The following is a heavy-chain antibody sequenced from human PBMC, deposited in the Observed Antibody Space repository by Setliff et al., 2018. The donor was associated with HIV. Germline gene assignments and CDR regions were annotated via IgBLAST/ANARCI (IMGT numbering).Heavy chain of an antibody. CDR1: GGSISSYY. D-gene: IGHD2-15*01. CDR3: ARARGGCSGGSCPAHHYYYYMDV. J-gene: IGHJ6*03. Sequence: SETLSLTCTVSGGSISSYYWSWIRQPPGKGLEWIGHIYIGSTNYNPSLKSRVTISADTSKNQFSLKLSSVTAADTAVYYCARARGGCSGGSCPAHHYYYYMDVWGKGTTVTVSS. V-gene: IGHV4-4*08. CDR2: IYIGST.